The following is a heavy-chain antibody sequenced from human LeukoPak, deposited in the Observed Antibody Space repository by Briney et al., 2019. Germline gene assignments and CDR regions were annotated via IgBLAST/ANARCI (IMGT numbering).Heavy chain of an antibody. CDR3: ARACSGGSCYSVGVLYWFDP. CDR1: GYTFTSYG. D-gene: IGHD2-15*01. CDR2: ISAYNGNT. Sequence: ASVKVSCKASGYTFTSYGISWVRQAPGQGLEWMGWISAYNGNTNYAQKLQGRVTMTTDTSTSTAYMELRSLRSGDTAVYYCARACSGGSCYSVGVLYWFDPWGQGTLVTVSS. J-gene: IGHJ5*02. V-gene: IGHV1-18*01.